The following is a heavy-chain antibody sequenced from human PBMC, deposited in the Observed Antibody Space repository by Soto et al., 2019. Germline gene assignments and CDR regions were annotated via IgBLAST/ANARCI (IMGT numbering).Heavy chain of an antibody. CDR2: IWYDGSNK. J-gene: IGHJ4*02. CDR3: ARGGSSNWYDPLGH. D-gene: IGHD6-13*01. CDR1: GFTFSSYG. V-gene: IGHV3-33*01. Sequence: QVQLVESGGGVVQPGRSLRLSCAASGFTFSSYGMHWVRQAPGKGLEWVAVIWYDGSNKYYADSVKGRFTISSDNPKNTLYLQMNSLRAEDTAVYYCARGGSSNWYDPLGHWGQGTLVTVSS.